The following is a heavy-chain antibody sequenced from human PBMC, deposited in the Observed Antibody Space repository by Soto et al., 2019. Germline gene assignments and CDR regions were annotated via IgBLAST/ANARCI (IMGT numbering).Heavy chain of an antibody. CDR2: IYYSGST. Sequence: SETLSLTCTVSGGSISSSSYYWGWIRQPPGKGLEWIGNIYYSGSTNYNPSLKSRVTISVDTSKNQFSLKLNSVTAADTAVYYCARHNYGSGSTYFDYWGQGTLVTVSS. V-gene: IGHV4-39*01. D-gene: IGHD3-10*01. CDR3: ARHNYGSGSTYFDY. CDR1: GGSISSSSYY. J-gene: IGHJ4*02.